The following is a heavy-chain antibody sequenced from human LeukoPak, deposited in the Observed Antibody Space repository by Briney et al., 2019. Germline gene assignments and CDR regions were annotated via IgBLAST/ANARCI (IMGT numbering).Heavy chain of an antibody. D-gene: IGHD6-13*01. CDR1: GDSVSSNSAA. V-gene: IGHV6-1*01. Sequence: SQTLSLTCAISGDSVSSNSAAWNWIRQSPSRGLEWLGRTYYRSKWYNDYAVSVKSRITINPDTSKNQFSLQLNSVTPEDTAVYYCARGSVIAAGTTTISRDRYWFDPWGQGTLVTVSS. CDR3: ARGSVIAAGTTTISRDRYWFDP. J-gene: IGHJ5*02. CDR2: TYYRSKWYN.